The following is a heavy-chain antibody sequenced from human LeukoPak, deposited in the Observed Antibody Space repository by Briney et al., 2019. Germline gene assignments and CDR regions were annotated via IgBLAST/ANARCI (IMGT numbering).Heavy chain of an antibody. V-gene: IGHV1-69*04. J-gene: IGHJ4*02. D-gene: IGHD3-10*01. CDR2: IIPILGIA. CDR1: GGTFSSYA. CDR3: ARLTPSTMVRGVIDFDY. Sequence: SVKVSCKASGGTFSSYAINWVRQAPGQGLEWMGRIIPILGIANYAQKFQGRVTITADKSTSTAYMELSSLRSEDTAVYYCARLTPSTMVRGVIDFDYWGQGTLVTVSS.